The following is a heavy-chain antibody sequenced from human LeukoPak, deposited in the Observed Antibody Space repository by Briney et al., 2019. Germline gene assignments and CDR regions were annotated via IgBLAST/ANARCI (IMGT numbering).Heavy chain of an antibody. CDR3: AREGMIQLWLPQGPRFDY. J-gene: IGHJ4*02. V-gene: IGHV1-2*02. Sequence: GASVTVSCKASGYTFTGYYMHWVRQAPGQGLEWMGWINPNSGGTNYAQKFQGRVTMTRDTSISTAYMELSRLRSDDTAVYYCAREGMIQLWLPQGPRFDYWGQGTLVTVSS. D-gene: IGHD5-18*01. CDR1: GYTFTGYY. CDR2: INPNSGGT.